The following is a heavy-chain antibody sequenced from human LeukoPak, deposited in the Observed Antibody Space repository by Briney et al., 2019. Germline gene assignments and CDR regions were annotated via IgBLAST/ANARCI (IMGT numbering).Heavy chain of an antibody. J-gene: IGHJ4*02. CDR3: ARDGYSGYGVGLFETRYYFDY. D-gene: IGHD5-12*01. CDR1: GGTFSSYA. V-gene: IGHV1-69*05. Sequence: SVKVSCKASGGTFSSYAISWVRQAPGQGLEWMGRIIPIFGTANYAQKFQGRVTITTDESTSTAYMELSSLRSEDTAVYYCARDGYSGYGVGLFETRYYFDYWGQGTLVTVSS. CDR2: IIPIFGTA.